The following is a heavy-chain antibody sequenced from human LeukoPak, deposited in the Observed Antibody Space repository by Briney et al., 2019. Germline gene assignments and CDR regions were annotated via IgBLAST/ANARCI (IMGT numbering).Heavy chain of an antibody. CDR1: GGSISSSSYY. D-gene: IGHD1-26*01. CDR2: IYYSGST. Sequence: SETLSLTCTVSGGSISSSSYYWGWIRQPPGKGLEWIGSIYYSGSTYYNPSLKSRVTISVDTSKNQFSLKLSSVTAADTAVYYCARVGYGGSSLSYYYYYYMDVWGKGTTVTVSS. J-gene: IGHJ6*03. V-gene: IGHV4-39*07. CDR3: ARVGYGGSSLSYYYYYYMDV.